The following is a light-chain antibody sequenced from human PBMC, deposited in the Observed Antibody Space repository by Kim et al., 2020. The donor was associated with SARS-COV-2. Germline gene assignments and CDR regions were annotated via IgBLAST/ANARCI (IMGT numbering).Light chain of an antibody. CDR2: KVS. CDR3: MQGTHWPFT. Sequence: PASISRRSSQSLVYSDGNIYLNWFHQRPGQSPRRLIYKVSNRDSGVPDRFSGSGSGTDFTLQISRVEAEDGGVYYCMQGTHWPFTFGPGTKVDIK. V-gene: IGKV2-30*01. J-gene: IGKJ3*01. CDR1: QSLVYSDGNIY.